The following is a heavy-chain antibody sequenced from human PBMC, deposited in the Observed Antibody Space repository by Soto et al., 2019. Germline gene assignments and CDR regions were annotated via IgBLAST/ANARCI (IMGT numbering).Heavy chain of an antibody. D-gene: IGHD2-21*01. CDR2: VYYSGST. CDR3: ARGNDWKSSTFDI. V-gene: IGHV4-59*01. Sequence: QVQLQESGPGLVKPLETVSLTCTVSGGSLIVDYWNWIRQPPGKGLEWIGYVYYSGSTNYNPSLKSRVTISVDRSKNQFSLKLSSVTAADTAVYYCARGNDWKSSTFDIWGHGTMVSVSS. J-gene: IGHJ3*02. CDR1: GGSLIVDY.